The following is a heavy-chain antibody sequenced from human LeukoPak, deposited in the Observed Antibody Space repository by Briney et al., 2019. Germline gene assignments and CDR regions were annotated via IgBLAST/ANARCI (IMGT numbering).Heavy chain of an antibody. D-gene: IGHD6-6*01. CDR1: GFSFSSYG. Sequence: GGSLRLSCAASGFSFSSYGMHWVRQAPGKGLEWVAFIRFDGSNKYYAASVKGRFTISRDNSKNTLYLQMNSLGAEDTAVYYCAKDRDSSSDYWGQGTLVTVSS. CDR2: IRFDGSNK. CDR3: AKDRDSSSDY. V-gene: IGHV3-30*02. J-gene: IGHJ4*02.